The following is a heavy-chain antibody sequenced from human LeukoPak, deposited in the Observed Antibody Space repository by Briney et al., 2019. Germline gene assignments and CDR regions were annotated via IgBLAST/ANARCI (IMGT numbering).Heavy chain of an antibody. CDR1: GFTFSSYA. D-gene: IGHD3-10*01. CDR2: ISYDGSNK. Sequence: GGSLRLSCAASGFTFSSYAMHWVRQAPGKGLEWVAVISYDGSNKYYADSVKGRFTISRDNSKNTLYLQMNSLRAEDMAVCYCASEGGPGTPGYYFDYWGQGTLVTVSS. V-gene: IGHV3-30-3*01. CDR3: ASEGGPGTPGYYFDY. J-gene: IGHJ4*02.